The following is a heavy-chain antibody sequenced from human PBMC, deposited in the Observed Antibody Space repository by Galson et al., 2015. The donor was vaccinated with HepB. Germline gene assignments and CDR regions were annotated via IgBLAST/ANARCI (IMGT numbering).Heavy chain of an antibody. CDR3: VRLQDDSEGFYLYFDL. D-gene: IGHD5-24*01. CDR1: GGTFTGNY. Sequence: SVKVSCKASGGTFTGNYIHWVRQAPGQGLEWMGWVNPRSGATNYAQKFQGRVTMTRDTSINTAYMELSSLRSDDTAVYYCVRLQDDSEGFYLYFDLWGRGTLVTVSS. J-gene: IGHJ2*01. V-gene: IGHV1-2*02. CDR2: VNPRSGAT.